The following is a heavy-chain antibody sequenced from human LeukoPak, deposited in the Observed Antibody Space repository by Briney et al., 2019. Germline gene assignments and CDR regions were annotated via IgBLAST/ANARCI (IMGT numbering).Heavy chain of an antibody. CDR2: IIPIFGTA. CDR1: GGTFSSYA. Sequence: SVKVSCKASGGTFSSYAISWVRQAPGQGLEWMGGIIPIFGTANYAQKFQGRVTITTDESTSTAYMELSSLRSEDTAVYYCARGTIFENYYYYYYYMDVWGKGTTVTVSS. V-gene: IGHV1-69*05. CDR3: ARGTIFENYYYYYYYMDV. J-gene: IGHJ6*03. D-gene: IGHD3-3*01.